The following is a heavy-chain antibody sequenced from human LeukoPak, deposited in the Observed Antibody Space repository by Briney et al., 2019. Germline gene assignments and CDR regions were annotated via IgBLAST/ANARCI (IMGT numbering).Heavy chain of an antibody. V-gene: IGHV3-23*01. J-gene: IGHJ4*02. CDR1: GFTFSGYA. Sequence: GGSLRLSCAASGFTFSGYAMSWVRQAPGKGLEWVSAISGSGGSTYYADSVKGRFTISRDNSRNTLYLQMNSLRAEDTAVYYCAKGGSGSYSGDFDYWGQGTLVTVSS. CDR3: AKGGSGSYSGDFDY. CDR2: ISGSGGST. D-gene: IGHD1-26*01.